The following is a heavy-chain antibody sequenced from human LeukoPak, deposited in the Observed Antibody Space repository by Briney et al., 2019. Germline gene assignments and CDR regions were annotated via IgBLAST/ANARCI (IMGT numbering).Heavy chain of an antibody. CDR1: GFTFSSYA. CDR3: ARDWWLVLFFYYYGMDV. CDR2: MSYDGSNK. J-gene: IGHJ6*02. V-gene: IGHV3-30*04. Sequence: GGSLRLSCAASGFTFSSYAMHWVRQAPGKGLEWVAVMSYDGSNKYYADSVKGRFTISRDNSKNTLYLQMNSLRAEDTAVYYCARDWWLVLFFYYYGMDVWGQGTTVTVSS. D-gene: IGHD6-19*01.